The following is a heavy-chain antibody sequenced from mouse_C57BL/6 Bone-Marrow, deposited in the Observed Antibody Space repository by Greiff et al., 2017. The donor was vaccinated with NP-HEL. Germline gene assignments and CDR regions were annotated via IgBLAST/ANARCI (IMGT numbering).Heavy chain of an antibody. D-gene: IGHD1-1*01. CDR3: ARRRYYWYFDV. J-gene: IGHJ1*03. CDR2: IYPGGGYT. Sequence: VQLQESGAELVRPGTSVKMSCKASGYTFTNYWIGWAKQRPGHGLEWIGDIYPGGGYTNYNEKFKGKATLTADKSSSTAYMQFSSLTSEDSAIYYCARRRYYWYFDVWGTGTTVTVSS. V-gene: IGHV1-63*01. CDR1: GYTFTNYW.